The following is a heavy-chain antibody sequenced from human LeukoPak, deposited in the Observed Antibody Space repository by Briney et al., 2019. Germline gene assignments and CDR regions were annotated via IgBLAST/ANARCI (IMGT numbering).Heavy chain of an antibody. V-gene: IGHV1-8*01. CDR2: MNPNSGNT. Sequence: ASVKVSCKASGYTFTSYDINWVRQATGQGLEWMGWMNPNSGNTGYAQKFQGRVTMTRNTSISTAYMELSSLRSEDTAVYYCARPTIYDSSGYLVAFDIWGQGTMVTVSS. CDR3: ARPTIYDSSGYLVAFDI. CDR1: GYTFTSYD. J-gene: IGHJ3*02. D-gene: IGHD3-22*01.